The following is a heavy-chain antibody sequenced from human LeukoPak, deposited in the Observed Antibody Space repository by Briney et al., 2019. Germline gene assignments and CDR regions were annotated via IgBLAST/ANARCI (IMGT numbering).Heavy chain of an antibody. CDR2: IRSKANSYAT. CDR3: TIGEPAYCCGYCDGAPDY. J-gene: IGHJ4*02. D-gene: IGHD2-21*02. Sequence: GGSPRLSCAASGFTISGSAMHWVRHASGKGLEWVGRIRSKANSYATAYAASVKGRFTISRDDSKNTEYLQMNSLKTEDTAVYYCTIGEPAYCCGYCDGAPDYWGQGTLVTVSS. V-gene: IGHV3-73*01. CDR1: GFTISGSA.